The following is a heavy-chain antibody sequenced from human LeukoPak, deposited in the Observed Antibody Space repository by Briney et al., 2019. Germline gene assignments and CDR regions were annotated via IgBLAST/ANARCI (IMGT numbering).Heavy chain of an antibody. J-gene: IGHJ4*02. CDR1: GYTFTSYY. Sequence: ASVKVSCKASGYTFTSYYMHWVRQAPGQGLEWVGIINPSGGSTSYAQKFQGRVTMTRDTSTSTVYMELSSLRSEDTAVYYCARDWGIAVAGTELLDYWGQGTLVTVSS. CDR3: ARDWGIAVAGTELLDY. V-gene: IGHV1-46*01. D-gene: IGHD6-19*01. CDR2: INPSGGST.